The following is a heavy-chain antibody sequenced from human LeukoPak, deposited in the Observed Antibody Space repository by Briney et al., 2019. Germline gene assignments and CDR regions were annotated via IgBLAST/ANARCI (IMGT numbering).Heavy chain of an antibody. Sequence: PSETLSLTCAVYGGSFSGYYWSWIRQPPGKGLEWIGEINHSGSTNYNPSLKSRVTISVDTSKNQFSLKLSSVTAADTAVYYCARYIILWFGEFAFDPWGQGTLVTVSS. CDR3: ARYIILWFGEFAFDP. V-gene: IGHV4-34*01. J-gene: IGHJ5*02. CDR1: GGSFSGYY. D-gene: IGHD3-10*01. CDR2: INHSGST.